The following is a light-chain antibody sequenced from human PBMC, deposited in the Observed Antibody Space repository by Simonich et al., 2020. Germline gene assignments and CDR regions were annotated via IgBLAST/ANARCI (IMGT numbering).Light chain of an antibody. Sequence: EIVMTQSPANLSVSPGERATLSCRASQSVRSKLAWYQQKPGQAPRLLIYGASTRATGSPARFSGSGSGTEFTLTISSMQSEDFAVYYCQQYNNWPLTFGPGTKVDIK. CDR1: QSVRSK. CDR2: GAS. J-gene: IGKJ3*01. V-gene: IGKV3-15*01. CDR3: QQYNNWPLT.